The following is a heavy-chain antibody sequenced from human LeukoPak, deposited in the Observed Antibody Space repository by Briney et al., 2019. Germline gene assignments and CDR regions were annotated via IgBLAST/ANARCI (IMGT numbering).Heavy chain of an antibody. CDR3: AKDLSVAGTRYYFDY. V-gene: IGHV3-23*01. J-gene: IGHJ4*02. D-gene: IGHD6-19*01. Sequence: GGSLRLSCAASGFTFSSYAMSWVRQAPGKGLEWVSAISGSGGSTYYADSVKGRLTISRDNSKNTLYLQMNSLRAEDTAVYYCAKDLSVAGTRYYFDYWGQGTLVTVSS. CDR1: GFTFSSYA. CDR2: ISGSGGST.